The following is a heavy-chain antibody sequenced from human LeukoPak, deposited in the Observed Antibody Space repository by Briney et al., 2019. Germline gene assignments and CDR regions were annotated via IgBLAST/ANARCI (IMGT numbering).Heavy chain of an antibody. D-gene: IGHD2-2*02. CDR2: IXPNSKTI. J-gene: IGHJ1*01. V-gene: IGHV3-48*01. Sequence: GGSRRLSCAASGFTFSDFSMNWVRQAPGKGLEDIAYIXPNSKTISYADSVKGRFTISRDNAKDSLYLQMNSLRVEDTAVYYCARAPKSYCSSTSXXTGYFQHWGQGTLVTVSS. CDR3: ARAPKSYCSSTSXXTGYFQH. CDR1: GFTFSDFS.